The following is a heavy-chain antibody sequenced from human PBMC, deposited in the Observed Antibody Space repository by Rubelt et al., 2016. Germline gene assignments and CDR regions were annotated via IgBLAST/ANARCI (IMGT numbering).Heavy chain of an antibody. Sequence: EVQLVESGGGLIQPGGSLRLSCAASGFTFSSYSMNWVRQAPGKGLEWVSYISSSSSAIYYADSVKGRFTISRDNAKNSLYLQMNSLRAEETAVDYCARNLYYGMDVWGQGTTVTVSS. CDR1: GFTFSSYS. CDR2: ISSSSSAI. D-gene: IGHD2-2*02. J-gene: IGHJ6*02. V-gene: IGHV3-48*04. CDR3: ARNLYYGMDV.